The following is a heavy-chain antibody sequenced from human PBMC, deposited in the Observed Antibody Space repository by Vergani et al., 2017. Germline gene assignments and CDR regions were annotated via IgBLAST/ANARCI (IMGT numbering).Heavy chain of an antibody. CDR1: GGSISSYY. CDR3: ARVVREPGPVFDL. Sequence: QVQLQESGPGLVKPSETLSLTCTVSGGSISSYYWSWIRQPPGKGLEWIGYIYYSGSTNYNPSLKSRVTISVDTSKNQFSLKLRSVTAADTAVYYCARVVREPGPVFDLWGRGTLVTVSS. D-gene: IGHD1-14*01. CDR2: IYYSGST. J-gene: IGHJ2*01. V-gene: IGHV4-59*12.